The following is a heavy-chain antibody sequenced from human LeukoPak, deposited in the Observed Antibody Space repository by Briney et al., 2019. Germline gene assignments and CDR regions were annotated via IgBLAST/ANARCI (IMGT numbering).Heavy chain of an antibody. V-gene: IGHV3-30*04. D-gene: IGHD4-17*01. CDR3: ARDYRRTVTQYGMDV. CDR2: ISHDVKTT. J-gene: IGHJ6*02. CDR1: GFSFSDSV. Sequence: GKFLRLSCVASGFSFSDSVIHWVRQAPGKGLEWVAVISHDVKTTYYADSAKGRFTISRDNSRNTVFLQMNSLRAEDTAVYYCARDYRRTVTQYGMDVWGQGTTVTVSS.